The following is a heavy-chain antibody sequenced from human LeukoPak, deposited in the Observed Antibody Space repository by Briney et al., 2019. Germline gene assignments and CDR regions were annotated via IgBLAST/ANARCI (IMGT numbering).Heavy chain of an antibody. J-gene: IGHJ4*02. D-gene: IGHD5/OR15-5a*01. Sequence: GRSLRLSCVASGFTFSDHPFHWVRQSPDKGLEWVALIGSDGTKKYYADSVQGRCTVSSENYKNTLFLQMNTLRADDTAVYFCARQMTSTRLFDSWGQGTLVTVSS. V-gene: IGHV3-30*04. CDR1: GFTFSDHP. CDR3: ARQMTSTRLFDS. CDR2: IGSDGTKK.